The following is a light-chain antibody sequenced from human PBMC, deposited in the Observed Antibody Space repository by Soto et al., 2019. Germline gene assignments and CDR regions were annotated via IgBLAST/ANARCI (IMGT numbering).Light chain of an antibody. Sequence: DIQITQSPASVSSSLVDIVSITCQASQDISNYLNWYQQKPGKAPKLLIYDASNLETGVPSRFSGSGSGTDFTFTISSLQPEDIATYYCQQYDNLPITFGQGTRLEIK. CDR3: QQYDNLPIT. CDR2: DAS. V-gene: IGKV1-33*01. CDR1: QDISNY. J-gene: IGKJ5*01.